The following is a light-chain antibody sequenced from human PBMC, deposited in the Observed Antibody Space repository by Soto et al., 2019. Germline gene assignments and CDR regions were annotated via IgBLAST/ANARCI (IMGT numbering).Light chain of an antibody. CDR1: LSVNIY. J-gene: IGKJ1*01. V-gene: IGKV3-11*01. CDR3: QQGSNWPT. Sequence: ENVLTQSPATLSLSPGERASLSCRASLSVNIYLAWYQQKRGQAPRLVIYDASKRAPGIPARFSGSGSGTDFTLTISSLEPEDSALYFCQQGSNWPTFGQGTKVEIK. CDR2: DAS.